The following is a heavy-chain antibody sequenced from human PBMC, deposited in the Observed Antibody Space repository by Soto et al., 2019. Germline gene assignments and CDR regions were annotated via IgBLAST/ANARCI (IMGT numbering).Heavy chain of an antibody. CDR3: ARDGGYCRGGSTYPRPRLSQRYSGMDV. V-gene: IGHV1-46*01. CDR2: INPKTGST. D-gene: IGHD2-15*01. J-gene: IGHJ6*02. CDR1: GYSFSSYY. Sequence: QVQLVQSGAEVKKPGALVKISCKASGYSFSSYYIHWVRQAPGQGLEWMATINPKTGSTNCAQKSRXXITVTRTTCTSXAXQXXRILGSEDPALSYCARDGGYCRGGSTYPRPRLSQRYSGMDVWGQGTTVTVSS.